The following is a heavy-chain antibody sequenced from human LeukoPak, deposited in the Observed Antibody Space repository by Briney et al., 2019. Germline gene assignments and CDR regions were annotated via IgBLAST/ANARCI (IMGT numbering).Heavy chain of an antibody. CDR2: ISWNSGSI. CDR1: GFTFDDYA. CDR3: AKDRQWELLNGMDV. J-gene: IGHJ6*02. Sequence: GRSLRLSCAASGFTFDDYAMHWVRQAPGKGLKWVSGISWNSGSIGYADSVKGRFTISRDNAKNSLYLQMNSLRAEDTALYYCAKDRQWELLNGMDVWGQETTVTVSS. V-gene: IGHV3-9*01. D-gene: IGHD1-26*01.